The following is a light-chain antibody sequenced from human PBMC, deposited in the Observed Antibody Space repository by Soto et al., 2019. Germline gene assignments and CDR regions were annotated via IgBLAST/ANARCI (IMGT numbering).Light chain of an antibody. CDR3: QQYYSYPRIT. V-gene: IGKV1-8*01. CDR1: QGISSY. Sequence: AIRMTQSPSSLSASTGDRVPITCRASQGISSYLAWYQQKPGKAPKLLIYAASTLQSGVPSRFSGSGSGTDFTLTISCLQSEDFATYYCQQYYSYPRITFGQGTRLEIK. CDR2: AAS. J-gene: IGKJ5*01.